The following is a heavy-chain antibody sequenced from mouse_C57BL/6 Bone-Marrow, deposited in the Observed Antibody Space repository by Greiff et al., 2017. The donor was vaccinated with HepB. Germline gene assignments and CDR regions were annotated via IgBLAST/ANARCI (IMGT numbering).Heavy chain of an antibody. J-gene: IGHJ3*01. Sequence: EVKLVESGAELVRPGASVKLSCTASGFNIKDDYMHWVKQRPEQGLEWIGWIDPENGDTEYASKFQGKATITADTSSNTAYLQLSSLTSEDTAVYYCTTLIYDGYPAWFAYWGQGTLVTVSA. D-gene: IGHD2-3*01. CDR2: IDPENGDT. V-gene: IGHV14-4*01. CDR1: GFNIKDDY. CDR3: TTLIYDGYPAWFAY.